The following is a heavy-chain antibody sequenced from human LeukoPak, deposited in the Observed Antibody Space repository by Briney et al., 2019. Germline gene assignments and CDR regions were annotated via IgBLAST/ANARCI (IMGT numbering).Heavy chain of an antibody. CDR1: GFTFSSYA. J-gene: IGHJ4*02. CDR3: ARSSGSYIFDY. Sequence: GGSLRLSCAASGFTFSSYAMHWVRQAPGKGLEWGAVISYDGGNKYYADSVKGRFTISRDNSKNTLYLQMNSLRAEDTAVYYCARSSGSYIFDYWGQGTLVTVSS. V-gene: IGHV3-30*04. CDR2: ISYDGGNK. D-gene: IGHD3-10*01.